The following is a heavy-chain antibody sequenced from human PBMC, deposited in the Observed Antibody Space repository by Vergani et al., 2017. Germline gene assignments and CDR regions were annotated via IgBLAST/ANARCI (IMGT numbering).Heavy chain of an antibody. Sequence: QVQLVESGGGVVQPGRSLRLSCEASGFTFSSYAMHWVRQAPGKGLEWVAVISYDASNKYYADSVKGRFTISRDKSKNTLYLQMNSLRAEDTAVYYCARDLGWGYSSSSFHYWGQGTLVTVSS. J-gene: IGHJ4*02. D-gene: IGHD6-6*01. CDR1: GFTFSSYA. V-gene: IGHV3-30*04. CDR3: ARDLGWGYSSSSFHY. CDR2: ISYDASNK.